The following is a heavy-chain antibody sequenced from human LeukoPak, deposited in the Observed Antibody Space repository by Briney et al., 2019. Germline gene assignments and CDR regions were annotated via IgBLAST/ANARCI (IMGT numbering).Heavy chain of an antibody. CDR3: ARDRRGSYGIYWFDP. J-gene: IGHJ5*02. Sequence: GGSLRLSCAASGFTFSSYAMHWVRQAPGKGLEWVAVISYDGSNKYYADSVKGRFTISRDNSKNTLYLQMNSLRAEDTAVYYCARDRRGSYGIYWFDPWGQGTLVTVSS. V-gene: IGHV3-30*04. CDR2: ISYDGSNK. CDR1: GFTFSSYA. D-gene: IGHD1-26*01.